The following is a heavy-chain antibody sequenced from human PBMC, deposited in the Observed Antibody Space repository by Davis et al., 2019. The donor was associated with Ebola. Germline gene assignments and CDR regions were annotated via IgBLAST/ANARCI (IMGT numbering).Heavy chain of an antibody. CDR2: INPSAGYT. J-gene: IGHJ6*03. V-gene: IGHV1-46*01. D-gene: IGHD5-18*01. CDR1: GYTFSNYY. CDR3: ARGVVDTAMDPIIYYYYYYMDV. Sequence: ASVKVSCKAFGYTFSNYYVHWVRQAPGQGLEWMGVINPSAGYTNYAQKFQGRVTMTRDTSIRTAYMELSRLRSDDTAVYYCARGVVDTAMDPIIYYYYYYMDVWGKGTTVTVSS.